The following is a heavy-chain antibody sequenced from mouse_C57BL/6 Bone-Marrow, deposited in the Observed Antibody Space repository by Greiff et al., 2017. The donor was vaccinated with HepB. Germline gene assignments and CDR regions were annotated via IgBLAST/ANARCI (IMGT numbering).Heavy chain of an antibody. CDR3: ARSEVYDGYPWFAY. Sequence: VQLQQSGPVLVKPGASVKMSCKASGYTFTDYYMNWVKQSHGKSLEWIGVINPYNGGTSYNQKFKGKATLTVDKSSSTAYMELNSLTSEDSAVYYSARSEVYDGYPWFAYWGQGTLVTVSA. CDR1: GYTFTDYY. J-gene: IGHJ3*01. CDR2: INPYNGGT. V-gene: IGHV1-19*01. D-gene: IGHD2-3*01.